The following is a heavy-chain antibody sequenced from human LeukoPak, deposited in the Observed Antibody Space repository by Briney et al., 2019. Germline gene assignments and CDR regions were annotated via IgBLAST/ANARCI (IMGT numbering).Heavy chain of an antibody. CDR3: ATVRRGFGESSKYYSYYYMDV. J-gene: IGHJ6*03. D-gene: IGHD3-10*01. CDR2: IFYSGST. CDR1: SGSISTSNYY. V-gene: IGHV4-39*01. Sequence: SETLSLTCTVSSGSISTSNYYWGWVRQPPGEALEWIGNIFYSGSTYYSPSLKSRVTISLDTSKNQFSLNPSSVTAADTAVYYCATVRRGFGESSKYYSYYYMDVWGKGTTVTISS.